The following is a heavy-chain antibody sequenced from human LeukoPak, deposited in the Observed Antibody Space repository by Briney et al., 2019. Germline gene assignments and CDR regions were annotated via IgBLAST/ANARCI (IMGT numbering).Heavy chain of an antibody. J-gene: IGHJ4*02. Sequence: PGVSVSLSCEASGFSFNNFGMHWVRQAPGKGLEGVAFIGYDESKKYYAESVKGRFTISRDDSKNTLYLQMSALKTEDTAVYYCAKNAKAVTISGVPSQGYWGQGTLVTVSS. CDR2: IGYDESKK. V-gene: IGHV3-30*02. CDR3: AKNAKAVTISGVPSQGY. CDR1: GFSFNNFG. D-gene: IGHD3-3*01.